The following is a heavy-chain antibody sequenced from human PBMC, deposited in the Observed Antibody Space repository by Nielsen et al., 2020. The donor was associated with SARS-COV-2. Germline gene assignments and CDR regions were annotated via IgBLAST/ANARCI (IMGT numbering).Heavy chain of an antibody. CDR3: ARREQLVWDNWFDP. J-gene: IGHJ5*02. CDR1: GYSFTSHW. CDR2: IYPGDSDT. D-gene: IGHD6-6*01. V-gene: IGHV5-51*01. Sequence: KVSCKGSGYSFTSHWIGWVRQMPGKGLEWMGIIYPGDSDTRYSPSFQGQVTISADKSISTAYLQWSSLKASDTAMYYCARREQLVWDNWFDPWGQGTLVTVSS.